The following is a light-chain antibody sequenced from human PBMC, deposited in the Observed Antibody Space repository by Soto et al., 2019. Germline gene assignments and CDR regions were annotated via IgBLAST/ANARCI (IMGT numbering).Light chain of an antibody. CDR3: QHSVTFLTT. CDR1: QSISSN. Sequence: EILMTQSPASLSVSPGDRATLSCRASQSISSNLAWYQQKPGQAPRLLIYGASSRHTGIPDRFSGSGSGTDFTLTISRLQPEDFAAYYCQHSVTFLTTFGEGTKVDI. V-gene: IGKV3D-15*01. CDR2: GAS. J-gene: IGKJ1*01.